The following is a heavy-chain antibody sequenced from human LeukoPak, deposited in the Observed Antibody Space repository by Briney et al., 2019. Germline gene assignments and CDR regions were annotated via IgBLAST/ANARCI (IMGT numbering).Heavy chain of an antibody. V-gene: IGHV3-7*01. Sequence: GGSLRLSCAASRFTFSNYWMAWVRQAPGKGLEWVANIKDDGSEAYYVASVKGRFTISRDNAKDSLYLQMNSLRAEDTAVYYCAREPRGYSYGLWGRGTLVTVSS. J-gene: IGHJ4*02. CDR1: RFTFSNYW. CDR3: AREPRGYSYGL. CDR2: IKDDGSEA. D-gene: IGHD5-18*01.